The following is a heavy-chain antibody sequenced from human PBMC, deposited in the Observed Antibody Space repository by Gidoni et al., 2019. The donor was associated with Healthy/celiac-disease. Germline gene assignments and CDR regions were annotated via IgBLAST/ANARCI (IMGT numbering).Heavy chain of an antibody. Sequence: EVQLLESGGGLVQPGGSRRLSCAAPGSTFSSYAMSWVRQAPGKGLEWVSAISGSGGSTYYADSVKSRFTISRDNSKNTLYLQMNSLRAEDTAVYYCAKDIVATLSDYWGQGTLVTVSS. V-gene: IGHV3-23*01. CDR1: GSTFSSYA. CDR2: ISGSGGST. CDR3: AKDIVATLSDY. D-gene: IGHD5-12*01. J-gene: IGHJ4*02.